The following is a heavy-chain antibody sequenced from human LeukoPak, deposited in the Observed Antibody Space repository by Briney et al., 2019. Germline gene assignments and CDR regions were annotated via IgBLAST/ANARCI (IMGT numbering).Heavy chain of an antibody. J-gene: IGHJ3*02. CDR1: GFTFDDYG. CDR3: ARVRVVGAMVDAFDI. CDR2: INWNGGST. V-gene: IGHV3-20*04. Sequence: GGSLRLSCAASGFTFDDYGMSWVRQAPGKGLEWVSGINWNGGSTGYADSVKGRFTISRDNAKNSLYLQMKSLRAEDTALYYCARVRVVGAMVDAFDIWGQGTMVTVSS. D-gene: IGHD1-26*01.